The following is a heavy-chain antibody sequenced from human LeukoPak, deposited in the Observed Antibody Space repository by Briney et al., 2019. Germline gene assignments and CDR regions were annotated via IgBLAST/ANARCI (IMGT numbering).Heavy chain of an antibody. J-gene: IGHJ4*02. V-gene: IGHV4-59*01. CDR1: GGSISSYY. Sequence: RPSETLSLTCTVSGGSISSYYWSWIRQPPGEGLEWIGYIYYSGSSNYNPSLKSRVTLSVETSNNQFSLQLSSVTAADTAVYYCARGPYYYDSSGYYFDYWGQGTLVTVSS. D-gene: IGHD3-22*01. CDR2: IYYSGSS. CDR3: ARGPYYYDSSGYYFDY.